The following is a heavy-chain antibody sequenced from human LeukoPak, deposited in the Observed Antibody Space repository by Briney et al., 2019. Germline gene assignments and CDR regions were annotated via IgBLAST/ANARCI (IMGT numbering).Heavy chain of an antibody. D-gene: IGHD6-13*01. Sequence: KAGGSLRLSCAASGFTFSSYAMSWVRQAPGKGLEWVSSITSSSSYIYYADSVKGRFTISRDNAKNSLYLQMNSLRAEDTAVYYCARFGSSSKPFDYWGQGTLVTVSS. V-gene: IGHV3-21*01. J-gene: IGHJ4*02. CDR2: ITSSSSYI. CDR1: GFTFSSYA. CDR3: ARFGSSSKPFDY.